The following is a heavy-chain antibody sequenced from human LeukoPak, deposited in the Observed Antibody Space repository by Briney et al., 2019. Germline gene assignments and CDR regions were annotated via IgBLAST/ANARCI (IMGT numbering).Heavy chain of an antibody. J-gene: IGHJ4*02. CDR1: GFTFGDYA. V-gene: IGHV3-9*01. Sequence: PAGSLTLSCAASGFTFGDYAMHWVRHAPGKGLEWISPINWNSGGIGYADSVKGRFTISRDNAKNSLYLHLNSLRPEDTAFYYCVRDVLPVSRSGFDQWGQGTLVTVSS. CDR3: VRDVLPVSRSGFDQ. CDR2: INWNSGGI. D-gene: IGHD3-3*01.